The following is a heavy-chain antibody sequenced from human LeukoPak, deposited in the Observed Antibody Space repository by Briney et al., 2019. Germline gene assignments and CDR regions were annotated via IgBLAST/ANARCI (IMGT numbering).Heavy chain of an antibody. CDR1: GFTFSSSW. Sequence: PGGSLRLSCTASGFTFSSSWMHWVRQAPGKGLEWVSSITSSSRYIYYADSVKGRFTISRDNAKNSLYLQMNSLRAEDTAVYYCARKGSQWEVLVDYWGQGTLVTVSS. D-gene: IGHD1-26*01. CDR3: ARKGSQWEVLVDY. V-gene: IGHV3-21*01. J-gene: IGHJ4*02. CDR2: ITSSSRYI.